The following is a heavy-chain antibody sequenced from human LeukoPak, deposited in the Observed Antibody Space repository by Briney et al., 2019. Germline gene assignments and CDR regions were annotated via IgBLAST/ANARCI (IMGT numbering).Heavy chain of an antibody. J-gene: IGHJ4*02. V-gene: IGHV3-7*05. CDR2: IKQDGSEK. CDR1: GFTFSSYW. CDR3: ARDRVTMVRGVNYYFDY. Sequence: GGSLRLSCAASGFTFSSYWMSWVRQAPGKGLEWVANIKQDGSEKYYVDSVKGRFTISRDNAKNSLYLQTNSLRAEDTAVYYCARDRVTMVRGVNYYFDYWGQGTLVTVSS. D-gene: IGHD3-10*01.